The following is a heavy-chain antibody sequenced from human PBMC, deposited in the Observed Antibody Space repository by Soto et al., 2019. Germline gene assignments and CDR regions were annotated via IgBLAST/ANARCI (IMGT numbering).Heavy chain of an antibody. CDR1: VCTFSSYG. V-gene: IGHV1-69*13. CDR2: IIPIFGTA. Sequence: VNVSCQDCVCTFSSYGISWVRQAPGEGREGKGVIIPIFGTANYAQKFQGRVTITADESTSTAYMELSSLRSEDTAVYYYARDPGSSSYYARHFDYWGQGTLVTVSS. D-gene: IGHD6-13*01. J-gene: IGHJ4*02. CDR3: ARDPGSSSYYARHFDY.